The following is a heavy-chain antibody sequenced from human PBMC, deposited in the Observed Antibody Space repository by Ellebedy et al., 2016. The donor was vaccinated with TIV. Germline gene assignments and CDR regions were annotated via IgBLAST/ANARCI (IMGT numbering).Heavy chain of an antibody. CDR1: GYIFTSEW. J-gene: IGHJ4*02. CDR2: IYPGDSNT. CDR3: ARPDSSDWTVVD. D-gene: IGHD6-19*01. Sequence: GESLKISCKGSGYIFTSEWIGWVRQMPGKGLEWMGIIYPGDSNTEYSPSVQGHVTISADKSISTAYLQWSSLKASDTAMYYCARPDSSDWTVVDWGQGTLVTVSS. V-gene: IGHV5-51*01.